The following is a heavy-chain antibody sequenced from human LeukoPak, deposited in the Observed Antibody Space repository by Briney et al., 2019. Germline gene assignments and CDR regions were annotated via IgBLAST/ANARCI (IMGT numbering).Heavy chain of an antibody. D-gene: IGHD2-15*01. CDR3: ARRGSTAASFDY. V-gene: IGHV4-31*03. Sequence: PSETLSLTCTVSGGSISSGGYYWSWIRQHPGKGLEWIGYIYYSGSTYYNPSLKSRVTISVDTSKNQLSLKLSSVTAADTAVYYCARRGSTAASFDYWGQGTLVTVSS. J-gene: IGHJ4*02. CDR1: GGSISSGGYY. CDR2: IYYSGST.